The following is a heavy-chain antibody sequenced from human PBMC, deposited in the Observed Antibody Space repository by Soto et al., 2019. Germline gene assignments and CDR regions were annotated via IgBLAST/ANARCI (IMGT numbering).Heavy chain of an antibody. J-gene: IGHJ4*02. CDR3: ERGQEGVVATH. D-gene: IGHD5-12*01. V-gene: IGHV4-34*01. Sequence: QVQLQQWGAGLLKPSETLSLNCAVTGGSLSGYYWSWIRQPPGKGLEWIGEVKDGGHTNYSPSLRGRVTISSDAANTHCSLRLNSVTAADTGVYYCERGQEGVVATHWDQGSLVTVSS. CDR2: VKDGGHT. CDR1: GGSLSGYY.